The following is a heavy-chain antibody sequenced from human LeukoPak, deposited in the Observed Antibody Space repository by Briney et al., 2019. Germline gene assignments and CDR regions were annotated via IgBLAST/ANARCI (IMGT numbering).Heavy chain of an antibody. D-gene: IGHD6-13*01. Sequence: SETLSLTCTVSGGSISSSSYYWGWIRQPPGKGLEWIGYIYYSGSTNYNPSLKSRVTISVDTSKNQFSLKLSSVTAADTAVYYCAREYSSSWYVRWFDPWGQGTLVTVSS. CDR1: GGSISSSSYY. J-gene: IGHJ5*02. CDR2: IYYSGST. V-gene: IGHV4-61*01. CDR3: AREYSSSWYVRWFDP.